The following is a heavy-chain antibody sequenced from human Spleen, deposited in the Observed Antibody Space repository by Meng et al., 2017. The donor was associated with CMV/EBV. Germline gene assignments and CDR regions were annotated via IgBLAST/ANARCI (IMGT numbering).Heavy chain of an antibody. Sequence: GGSLRLSCEASGFAFNKYVMTWVRQASGKGLEWVSIIYSGGRTYYADFVKGRFAISRDNSMNTLYLQMSSLRAEDTAVYYCARGRGATTSYGLDVWGQGTTVTVSS. CDR1: GFAFNKYV. J-gene: IGHJ6*02. CDR3: ARGRGATTSYGLDV. CDR2: IYSGGRT. D-gene: IGHD4/OR15-4a*01. V-gene: IGHV3-53*01.